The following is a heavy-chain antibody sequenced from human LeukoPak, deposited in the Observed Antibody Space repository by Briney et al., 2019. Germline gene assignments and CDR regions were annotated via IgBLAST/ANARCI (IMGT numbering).Heavy chain of an antibody. CDR3: AKDIGWELLGSFDY. CDR1: GFTFDDYA. Sequence: GGSLRLSCAASGFTFDDYAMHWVRQAPGKGLEWVSGISWNSGSIGYADSVKGRFTISRDNAKNSLYLQMSSLRAEDTALYYCAKDIGWELLGSFDYWGQGTLVTVSS. J-gene: IGHJ4*02. D-gene: IGHD1-26*01. V-gene: IGHV3-9*01. CDR2: ISWNSGSI.